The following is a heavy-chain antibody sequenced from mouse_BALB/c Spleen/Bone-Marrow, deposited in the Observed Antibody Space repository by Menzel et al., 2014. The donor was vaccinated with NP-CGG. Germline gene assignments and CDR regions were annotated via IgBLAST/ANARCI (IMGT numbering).Heavy chain of an antibody. Sequence: QVQLQQSGAELAKPGASVKMSCKASGYTFTSYWMHWVKQRPGQGLEWIGYINPSTGYTEYNQKFRDKATLTADKSSSTAYMQLSSLTSEDSAVHYCARQITTVDYAMDYWRQGLSATLS. CDR3: ARQITTVDYAMDY. D-gene: IGHD1-1*01. J-gene: IGHJ4*01. CDR1: GYTFTSYW. V-gene: IGHV1-7*01. CDR2: INPSTGYT.